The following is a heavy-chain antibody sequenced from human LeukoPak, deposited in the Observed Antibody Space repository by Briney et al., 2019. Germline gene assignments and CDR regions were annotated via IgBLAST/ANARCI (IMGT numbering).Heavy chain of an antibody. V-gene: IGHV4-59*01. CDR3: ARGSIRYDFWSGYSNYYYYMDV. J-gene: IGHJ6*03. Sequence: SETLSLTCTVSGGSISSYYWSWIRQPPGKGLEWIGYIYYSGSTNYNPSLKSRVTISVDTSKNQFSLKLSSVTAADTAVYYCARGSIRYDFWSGYSNYYYYMDVWGKGTTVTVSS. CDR2: IYYSGST. D-gene: IGHD3-3*01. CDR1: GGSISSYY.